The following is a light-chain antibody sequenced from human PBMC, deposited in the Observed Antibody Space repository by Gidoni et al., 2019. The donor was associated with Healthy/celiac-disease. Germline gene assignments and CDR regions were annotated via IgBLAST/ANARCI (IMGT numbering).Light chain of an antibody. J-gene: IGKJ3*01. CDR1: QGISSA. CDR3: QQFNNYPLT. CDR2: DAS. V-gene: IGKV1D-13*01. Sequence: AIQSTPSPSSLSASVGDRVTITCRASQGISSALHWYQQKPGKAPKLLIYDASSLESGVPSRFSGSGSGTDFTLTISSLQPEDFATYYCQQFNNYPLTFGPGTKVDIK.